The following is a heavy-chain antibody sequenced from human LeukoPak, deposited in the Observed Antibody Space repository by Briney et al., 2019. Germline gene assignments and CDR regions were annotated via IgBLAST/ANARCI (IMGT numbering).Heavy chain of an antibody. CDR2: ITVNGGKT. CDR3: ARGARREVIIVAAPSVGYFFDW. CDR1: GFTFSTFA. V-gene: IGHV3-64*02. J-gene: IGHJ4*02. Sequence: GGSLRLSCTASGFTFSTFAMHWDRQAPGKGPEYVAGITVNGGKTFYGESVKGRFTISRDNSKNILYLQMGSLRAEDVAVYYCARGARREVIIVAAPSVGYFFDWWGQGSLVTVSS. D-gene: IGHD6-25*01.